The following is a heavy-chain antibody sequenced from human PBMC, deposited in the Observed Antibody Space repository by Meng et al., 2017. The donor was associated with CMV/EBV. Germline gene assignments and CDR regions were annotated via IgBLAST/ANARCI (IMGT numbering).Heavy chain of an antibody. V-gene: IGHV1-24*01. CDR3: ATVPYYDSSGYSPDFDY. J-gene: IGHJ4*02. Sequence: YTLTELSMHWVRRAPGEGLEWMGGFDPEDGETIYAQKFQGRVTMTEDTSTDTAYMELSSLRSEDTAVYYCATVPYYDSSGYSPDFDYWGQGTLVTVSS. CDR1: YTLTELS. CDR2: FDPEDGET. D-gene: IGHD3-22*01.